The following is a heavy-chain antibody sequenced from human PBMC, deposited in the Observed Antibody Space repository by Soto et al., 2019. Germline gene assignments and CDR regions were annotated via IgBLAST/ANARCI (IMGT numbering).Heavy chain of an antibody. CDR3: ARGRLGAAAGTFDI. Sequence: QVQLQESGPGLVKPSQTLSLTCTVSGGSISSGGYYWSWIRQHPGKGLEWIGYIYYSGSTYYNPYLKSRVTISVDTSKNQVARERGSGTAGGTVVYYCARGRLGAAAGTFDIWGQGTMVTVSS. CDR2: IYYSGST. J-gene: IGHJ3*02. CDR1: GGSISSGGYY. D-gene: IGHD6-13*01. V-gene: IGHV4-31*03.